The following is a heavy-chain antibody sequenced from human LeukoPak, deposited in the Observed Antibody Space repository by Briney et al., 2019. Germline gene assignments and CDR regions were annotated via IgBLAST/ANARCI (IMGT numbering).Heavy chain of an antibody. CDR3: ASSPKYIAAAGTWNWFDP. CDR1: GGTFSSYA. V-gene: IGHV1-69*06. J-gene: IGHJ5*02. Sequence: AASVKVSCKASGGTFSSYAISWVRQAPGQGLEWMGGIIPIFGTANYAQKFQGRVTITADKSTSTAYMELSSLRSEDTAVYYCASSPKYIAAAGTWNWFDPWGQGTLVTVSS. CDR2: IIPIFGTA. D-gene: IGHD6-13*01.